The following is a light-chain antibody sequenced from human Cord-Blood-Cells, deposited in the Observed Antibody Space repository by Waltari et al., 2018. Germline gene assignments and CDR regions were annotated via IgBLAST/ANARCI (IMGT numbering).Light chain of an antibody. Sequence: DIQMTQSPSSLSASVGDRVTITCRASQSISSYLKWYQQKQGNAPKLLIYAATSLQSGVPSRFSGSGSGTDFTLTISSLQPEDFATYYCQQSYSTPISVFVPGTKVDIK. CDR3: QQSYSTPISV. V-gene: IGKV1-39*01. J-gene: IGKJ3*01. CDR2: AAT. CDR1: QSISSY.